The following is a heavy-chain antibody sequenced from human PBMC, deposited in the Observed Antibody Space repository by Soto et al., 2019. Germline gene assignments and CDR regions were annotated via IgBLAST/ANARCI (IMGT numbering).Heavy chain of an antibody. V-gene: IGHV4-39*01. Sequence: QLQLQESGPGLVKPSETLSLTCTVSGGSISSSSYYWGWIRQPPGKGLEWIGSIYYSGSTYYNPSLKSRVTISVDTSKNQFSLKLSSVTAADTAVYYCARVSHTWDDFDYWGQGTLVTVSS. CDR2: IYYSGST. J-gene: IGHJ4*02. CDR3: ARVSHTWDDFDY. CDR1: GGSISSSSYY. D-gene: IGHD1-26*01.